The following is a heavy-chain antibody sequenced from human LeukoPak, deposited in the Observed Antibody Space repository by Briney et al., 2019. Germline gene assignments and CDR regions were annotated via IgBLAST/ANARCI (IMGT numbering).Heavy chain of an antibody. J-gene: IGHJ4*02. CDR1: GGTFSSYA. CDR2: IIPILGIA. V-gene: IGHV1-69*04. Sequence: SVKVSCKASGGTFSSYAISWVRQAPGQGLEWMGRIIPILGIANYAQKFQGRVTITADKSTSTAYMELSSLRSENTAVYYCARLDQRAFLYYFDYWGQGTLVTVSS. D-gene: IGHD2/OR15-2a*01. CDR3: ARLDQRAFLYYFDY.